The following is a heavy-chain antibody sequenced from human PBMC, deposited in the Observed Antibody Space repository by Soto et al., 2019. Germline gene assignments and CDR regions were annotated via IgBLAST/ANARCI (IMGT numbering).Heavy chain of an antibody. CDR3: ASPYSYGYSSTFDF. J-gene: IGHJ4*02. Sequence: QVQLVQSGAEVKKPGASVKISCRTSGYTFTDYHMHWVRQAPGQGLEWMGWINPNSGGTDYAQKFQGRVTMTRDTSISTAYMELSRLRFDDTAVYYWASPYSYGYSSTFDFWGQGTLVTVSS. CDR2: INPNSGGT. V-gene: IGHV1-2*02. CDR1: GYTFTDYH. D-gene: IGHD5-18*01.